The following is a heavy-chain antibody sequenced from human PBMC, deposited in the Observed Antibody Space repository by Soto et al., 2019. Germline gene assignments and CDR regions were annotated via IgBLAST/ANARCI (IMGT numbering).Heavy chain of an antibody. V-gene: IGHV3-15*01. Sequence: GGSLRLSCAASGFTFSNAWISWVRQAPGKGLEWVGRIKSSTDGGTTDYAAPVKGRFTISRDDSENTLFLQMNSLKTEDTAVYYCTTELSLYCISTSCYSDAFDIWGQGTMVTVSS. CDR2: IKSSTDGGTT. D-gene: IGHD2-2*02. CDR1: GFTFSNAW. J-gene: IGHJ3*02. CDR3: TTELSLYCISTSCYSDAFDI.